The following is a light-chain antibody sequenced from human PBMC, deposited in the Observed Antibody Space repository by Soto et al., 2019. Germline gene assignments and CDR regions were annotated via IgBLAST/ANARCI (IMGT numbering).Light chain of an antibody. Sequence: EIVMTQSPATLSVSPLDRATLSCMANQSVRSNLAWYQQRPGQAPRLLIYGASTRAAGVPARFSGSGSGTEFTLTISSLQSEDFAVYYCQQYNNWPPRTFGQGTKVDIK. CDR1: QSVRSN. J-gene: IGKJ1*01. CDR3: QQYNNWPPRT. CDR2: GAS. V-gene: IGKV3-15*01.